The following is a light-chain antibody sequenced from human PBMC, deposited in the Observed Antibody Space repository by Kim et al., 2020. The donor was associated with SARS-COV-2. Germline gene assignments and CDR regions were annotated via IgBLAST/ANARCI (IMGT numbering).Light chain of an antibody. CDR2: DAS. J-gene: IGKJ2*01. CDR3: QQYGSSPLYT. V-gene: IGKV3-20*01. Sequence: EIVLTQSPGTLSLSPGERATLSCRASQSVNSRYLAWYQHKPGQAPRLLMYDASSRATGTPDRFSGGGSGTDFTLTISRLEPEDFAVYYCQQYGSSPLYTFGQGTKLEIK. CDR1: QSVNSRY.